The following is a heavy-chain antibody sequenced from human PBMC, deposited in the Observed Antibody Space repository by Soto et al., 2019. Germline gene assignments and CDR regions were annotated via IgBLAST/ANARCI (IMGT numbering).Heavy chain of an antibody. V-gene: IGHV3-21*06. J-gene: IGHJ4*02. CDR3: ASGNTCTAPTCYGGGDY. CDR2: ISSDYNYI. Sequence: EVQLVESGGGLVKPGGSLRLSCAASGFAFTSYSMNWIRQAPGKGLEWVSSISSDYNYIYYADSVKGWFTISRDNAKDSVWLQTNSLNTEDTAVSDCASGNTCTAPTCYGGGDYWGQGTLVAVSS. D-gene: IGHD2-8*02. CDR1: GFAFTSYS.